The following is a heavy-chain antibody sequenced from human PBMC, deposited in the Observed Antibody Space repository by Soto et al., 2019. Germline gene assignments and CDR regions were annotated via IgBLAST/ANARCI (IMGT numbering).Heavy chain of an antibody. CDR2: ISYDGSNK. V-gene: IGHV3-30*18. CDR3: AKDRLLKNLDS. CDR1: GFTFSSYG. J-gene: IGHJ4*02. Sequence: QVQLVESGGGVVQPGRSLRLSCAASGFTFSSYGMHWVRQAPGTGLEWLAVISYDGSNKYYADSVKGRFTISRDNSKNTLHLQMNSLRAEDTAVYYCAKDRLLKNLDSWGQGTLVTVSS.